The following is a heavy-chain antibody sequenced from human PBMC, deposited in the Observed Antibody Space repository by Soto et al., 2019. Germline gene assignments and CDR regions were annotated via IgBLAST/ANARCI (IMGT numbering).Heavy chain of an antibody. CDR1: GFTFGNYA. V-gene: IGHV3-23*01. D-gene: IGHD2-21*01. CDR3: AKGFIVVVIVLRPDDPFDV. CDR2: ISGGGGST. J-gene: IGHJ3*01. Sequence: DVQLLESGGGLVQPGGSLRLACAASGFTFGNYAINWVRLAPGKGLEWVSGISGGGGSTYYADSVKGRFTIFRDTSKNTVFLQMNSLRADDTAVYYCAKGFIVVVIVLRPDDPFDVWGQGTMVTVSS.